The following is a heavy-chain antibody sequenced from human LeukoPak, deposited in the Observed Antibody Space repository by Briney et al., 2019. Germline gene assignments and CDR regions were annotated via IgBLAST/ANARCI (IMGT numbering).Heavy chain of an antibody. CDR3: AKDSYDNSI. J-gene: IGHJ4*02. V-gene: IGHV3-23*01. CDR1: GFTFSSYG. CDR2: ISDSGSRT. Sequence: GGSLRLSCAASGFTFSSYGMTWVRQAPGKGLEWVSAISDSGSRTFYADSVKGRFTISRDNSKNTLYLQMNSLRAEDTAVYYCAKDSYDNSIWGQGTLVSASS. D-gene: IGHD3-10*01.